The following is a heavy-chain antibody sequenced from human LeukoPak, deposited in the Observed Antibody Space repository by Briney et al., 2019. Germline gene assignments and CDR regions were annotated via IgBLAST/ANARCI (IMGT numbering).Heavy chain of an antibody. CDR3: ARDQSLGSSGYYSLNFDY. CDR2: ISYDGSNK. D-gene: IGHD3-22*01. Sequence: GGSLRLSCAASGFSFSSYGMTWVRQAPGKGLEWVAVISYDGSNKYYADSVKGRFTISRDNSKNTLHLQMNSLRAEDTAVYYCARDQSLGSSGYYSLNFDYWGQGTLVTVSS. CDR1: GFSFSSYG. V-gene: IGHV3-30*03. J-gene: IGHJ4*02.